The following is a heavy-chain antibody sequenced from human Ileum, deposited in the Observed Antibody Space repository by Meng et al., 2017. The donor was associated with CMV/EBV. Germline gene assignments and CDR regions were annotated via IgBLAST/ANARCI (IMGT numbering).Heavy chain of an antibody. Sequence: SETLSLTCTVSGGSLSSDYWSWIRQPPGKGLEWIGYIYYTGSTKYNPSLKSRVTISVDTSRNQFSLRVTSVTAADTAVYYCARDAYSYGLGWFDPWGQGTPVTGAS. CDR3: ARDAYSYGLGWFDP. CDR1: GGSLSSDY. V-gene: IGHV4-59*01. CDR2: IYYTGST. J-gene: IGHJ5*02. D-gene: IGHD5-18*01.